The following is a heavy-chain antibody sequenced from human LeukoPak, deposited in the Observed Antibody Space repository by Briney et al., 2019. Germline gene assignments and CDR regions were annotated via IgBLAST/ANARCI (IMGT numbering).Heavy chain of an antibody. J-gene: IGHJ4*02. CDR1: GFTFSSYE. CDR2: ISSGSTI. V-gene: IGHV3-48*03. D-gene: IGHD1-26*01. Sequence: GGSLRLSCAASGFTFSSYEMNWVRQAPGKGLEWVSYISSGSTIYYADSVKGRFTISRDNAKNSLYLQMNSLRAEDTAVYYCARGKWEPLDYWGQGTLVTVSS. CDR3: ARGKWEPLDY.